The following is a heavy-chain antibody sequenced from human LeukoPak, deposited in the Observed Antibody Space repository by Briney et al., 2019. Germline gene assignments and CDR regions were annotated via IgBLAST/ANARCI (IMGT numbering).Heavy chain of an antibody. J-gene: IGHJ4*02. CDR1: GYNFSRYW. Sequence: GESLKISCKGSGYNFSRYWIAWVRQMPGKGLEWMGTIYPADSDTRYSPSFQGQVSISVDKSISTAYLQWSSLKASDTAMYYCAKAAGGYTSGWYEDFWGQGTVVTVSS. V-gene: IGHV5-51*01. D-gene: IGHD6-19*01. CDR3: AKAAGGYTSGWYEDF. CDR2: IYPADSDT.